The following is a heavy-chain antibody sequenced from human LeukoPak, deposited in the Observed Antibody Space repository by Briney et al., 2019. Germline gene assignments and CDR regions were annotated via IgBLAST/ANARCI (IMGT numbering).Heavy chain of an antibody. Sequence: PGGSLRLSCAASGFTFSSYGMHWVRQAPGKGLEWVAVIWYDGSNKYYADSVKGRFTISRVNSKNTLYLQMNSLRAEDTAVYYCARDRLIRYFDWLLFPNWFDPWGQGTLVTVSS. CDR1: GFTFSSYG. V-gene: IGHV3-33*01. CDR2: IWYDGSNK. D-gene: IGHD3-9*01. CDR3: ARDRLIRYFDWLLFPNWFDP. J-gene: IGHJ5*02.